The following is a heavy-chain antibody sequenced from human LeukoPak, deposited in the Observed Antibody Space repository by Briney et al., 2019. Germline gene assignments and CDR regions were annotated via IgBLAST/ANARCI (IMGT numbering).Heavy chain of an antibody. D-gene: IGHD3-10*01. CDR1: GFTFSDSY. CDR3: SDVSGSY. J-gene: IGHJ4*02. CDR2: ITSSSDYT. V-gene: IGHV3-11*06. Sequence: GGSLRLSCAASGFTFSDSYMSWIRQAPGKGLEWVSYITSSSDYTNYVDSVKGRFTISRDNAKNSLYLQMNSLRAEDTAVYYCSDVSGSYWGQGTLVTVSS.